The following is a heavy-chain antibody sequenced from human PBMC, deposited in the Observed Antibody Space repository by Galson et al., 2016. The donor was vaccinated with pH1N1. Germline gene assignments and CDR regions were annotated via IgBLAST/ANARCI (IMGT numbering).Heavy chain of an antibody. Sequence: QSGAEVKKAGESLKISCKGSGYTFTTYWIAWVRQMPGKGLEWMVIGYPPDSDTRYSPSFEGQVTISADKPISTPNLQWRRLKSSDTSVYYCARLIGGGYNIREFGYCGQGTQVTVSS. D-gene: IGHD5-24*01. J-gene: IGHJ4*02. CDR2: GYPPDSDT. V-gene: IGHV5-51*04. CDR3: ARLIGGGYNIREFGY. CDR1: GYTFTTYW.